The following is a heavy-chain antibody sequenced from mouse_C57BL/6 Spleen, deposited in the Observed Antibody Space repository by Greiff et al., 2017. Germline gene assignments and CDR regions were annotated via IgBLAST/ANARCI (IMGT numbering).Heavy chain of an antibody. D-gene: IGHD2-3*01. CDR1: GYTFTSYW. CDR3: ARDYDGYYWYFDV. CDR2: IYPSDSET. V-gene: IGHV1-61*01. Sequence: QVQLQQPGAELVRPGSSVKLSCKASGYTFTSYWMDWVKQRPGQGLEWIGNIYPSDSETHYNQKFKDKATLTVDKSSSTAYMQLSSLTSEDSAVYYCARDYDGYYWYFDVWGTGTTVTVSS. J-gene: IGHJ1*03.